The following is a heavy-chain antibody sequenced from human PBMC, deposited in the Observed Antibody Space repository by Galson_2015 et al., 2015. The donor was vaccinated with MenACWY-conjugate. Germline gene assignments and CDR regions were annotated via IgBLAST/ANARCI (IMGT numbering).Heavy chain of an antibody. CDR1: GITFSSNA. D-gene: IGHD3-22*01. Sequence: SLRLSCAASGITFSSNAMNWVRQAPGKGLEWVSGIGTGGGTYYADSVKGRFTISRDNSKNMVYLQMNSLTAEDTAVYYCARESGDSSGHPSSWGQGTLVTVSS. CDR2: IGTGGGT. CDR3: ARESGDSSGHPSS. V-gene: IGHV3-23*01. J-gene: IGHJ5*02.